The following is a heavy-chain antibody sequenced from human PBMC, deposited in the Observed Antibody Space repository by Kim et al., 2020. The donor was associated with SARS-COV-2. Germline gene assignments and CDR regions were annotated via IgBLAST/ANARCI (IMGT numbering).Heavy chain of an antibody. Sequence: GGSLRLSCTTSGFTFYDYAVGRVRQAPGKGLEWVSLIRSKIYGGAREDAASVRGRFSVSRDDSKSIAYLQMNSLKAEDTAVYYCGRGTTVPGAKYYFDYWGQGTLVTVSS. CDR2: IRSKIYGGAR. J-gene: IGHJ4*02. V-gene: IGHV3-49*04. D-gene: IGHD1-26*01. CDR1: GFTFYDYA. CDR3: GRGTTVPGAKYYFDY.